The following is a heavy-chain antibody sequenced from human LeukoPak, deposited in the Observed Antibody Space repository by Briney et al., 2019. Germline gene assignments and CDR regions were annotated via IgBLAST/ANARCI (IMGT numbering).Heavy chain of an antibody. D-gene: IGHD3-10*01. CDR3: LRDESGSFFAY. CDR1: GFSFRNYN. CDR2: IGGSSDFI. Sequence: PGGSLRLSCAASGFSFRNYNMNWVRQAPGKGLEWVSSIGGSSDFIYYGDSVKGRFTISRDNAKNSVYLQMNSLSAEDTAVYYCLRDESGSFFAYWGQGTLVIVSS. V-gene: IGHV3-21*06. J-gene: IGHJ4*02.